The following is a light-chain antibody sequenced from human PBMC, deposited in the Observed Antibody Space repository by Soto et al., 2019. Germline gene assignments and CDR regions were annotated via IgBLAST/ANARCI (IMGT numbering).Light chain of an antibody. CDR2: DVS. J-gene: IGLJ1*01. CDR3: SSYTSSSTYYV. Sequence: QSVLTQPASVSGSPGQSITLSCTGTSSDVGGYNYVSWYQQHPGKAPKLMIYDVSNRPSGVSNRFSGSKSGNTASLTISGLQAEDEADYYCSSYTSSSTYYVFGTGTKVTVL. CDR1: SSDVGGYNY. V-gene: IGLV2-14*01.